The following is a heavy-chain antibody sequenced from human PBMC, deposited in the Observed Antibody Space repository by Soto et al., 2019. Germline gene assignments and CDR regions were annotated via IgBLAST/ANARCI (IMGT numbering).Heavy chain of an antibody. V-gene: IGHV1-18*04. CDR3: ARDSGAALYGEDALDI. Sequence: QGQLVQSGPEVKKPGASVKVSCTASGYSFSGYEITWVRQAPGQGLEWLGWVSTSIRSTMSAEKLQGRLTMTTDTSTTTVDMERRGLTSDDTAVYYCARDSGAALYGEDALDIWCQGTMVSVSS. CDR1: GYSFSGYE. CDR2: VSTSIRST. J-gene: IGHJ3*02. D-gene: IGHD3-10*01.